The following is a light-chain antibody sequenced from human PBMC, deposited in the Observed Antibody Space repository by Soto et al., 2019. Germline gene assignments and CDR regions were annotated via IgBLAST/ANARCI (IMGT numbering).Light chain of an antibody. CDR2: DAS. J-gene: IGKJ1*01. CDR1: QSISSS. CDR3: QQYNSYWT. V-gene: IGKV1-5*01. Sequence: DIQMTQSPSTLSASVGDRVTITGRASQSISSSLAWYQQRPGKAPKLLIYDASSLESGVPSRFSGSGSGTEFTLTINSLQPDDFATYYCQQYNSYWTFGQGTKVDIK.